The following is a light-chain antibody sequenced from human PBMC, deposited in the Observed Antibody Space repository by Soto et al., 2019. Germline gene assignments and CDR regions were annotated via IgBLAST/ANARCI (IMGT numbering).Light chain of an antibody. J-gene: IGLJ3*02. CDR3: CSYAGNWV. Sequence: QSALTQPRSVSGSPGQSVTISCTGTSSDVGGYNYVSWYQQHPGKAPKLMIYDVSKRPSGVPDRFSGSKSGNTASLTIFGLQAEDEADYYCCSYAGNWVFGGGTKLTVL. CDR2: DVS. CDR1: SSDVGGYNY. V-gene: IGLV2-11*01.